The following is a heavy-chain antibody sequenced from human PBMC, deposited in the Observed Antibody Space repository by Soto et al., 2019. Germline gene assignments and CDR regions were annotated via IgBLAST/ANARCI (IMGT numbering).Heavy chain of an antibody. V-gene: IGHV4-61*01. Sequence: QVQLQESGPGLVKPSETLSLTCTVSGSSVSSGSYYWSWIRQPPGKGLEWIGYIYYSGSTNYNPSLKSRVTISVDTSKNQFSLKLSSVTAADTAVYYCARMKGDGGWFDPWGQGTLVTVSS. CDR3: ARMKGDGGWFDP. D-gene: IGHD2-21*01. J-gene: IGHJ5*02. CDR2: IYYSGST. CDR1: GSSVSSGSYY.